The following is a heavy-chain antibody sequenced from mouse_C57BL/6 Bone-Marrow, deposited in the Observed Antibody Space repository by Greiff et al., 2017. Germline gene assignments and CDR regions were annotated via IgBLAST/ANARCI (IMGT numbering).Heavy chain of an antibody. J-gene: IGHJ3*01. Sequence: EVQLVESGAELVRPGSSVKMSCKTSGYTFTSYGINWVKQRPGQGLEWIGYIYIGNGYTEYNEKFKGKATLTSDTSSSTAYMQLSILTSEDSAIYFCARTYYGNYVGFAYWGQGTLVTVSA. CDR3: ARTYYGNYVGFAY. D-gene: IGHD2-1*01. CDR1: GYTFTSYG. V-gene: IGHV1-58*01. CDR2: IYIGNGYT.